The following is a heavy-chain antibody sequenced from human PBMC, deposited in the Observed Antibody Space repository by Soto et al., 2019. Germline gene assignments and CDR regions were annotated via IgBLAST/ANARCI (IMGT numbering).Heavy chain of an antibody. V-gene: IGHV3-9*01. CDR3: AKDMEGSMYYDFWSAALPAAFDI. J-gene: IGHJ3*02. CDR1: GFTFDDYA. D-gene: IGHD3-3*01. CDR2: ISWNSGSI. Sequence: EVQLVESGGGLVQPGRSLRLSCAASGFTFDDYAMHWVRQAPGKGLEWVSGISWNSGSIGYADSVKGRFTIYRDNAKKSLYLQMNSLRAEDTALYYCAKDMEGSMYYDFWSAALPAAFDIWGQGTMVTVSS.